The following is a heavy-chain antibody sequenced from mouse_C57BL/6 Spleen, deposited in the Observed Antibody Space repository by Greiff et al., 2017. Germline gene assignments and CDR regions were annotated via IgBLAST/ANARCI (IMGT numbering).Heavy chain of an antibody. CDR1: GYTFTDYE. J-gene: IGHJ2*01. Sequence: VQLQQSGAELVRPGASVTLSCKASGYTFTDYEMNWVKQTPVHGLEWIGAIDPETGGTAYHQKFKGKAILTADTSSITAYMELLSLSSADSAVYYCTITVPIWGYFDYWGQGTTLTVSS. CDR2: IDPETGGT. D-gene: IGHD1-3*01. CDR3: TITVPIWGYFDY. V-gene: IGHV1-15*01.